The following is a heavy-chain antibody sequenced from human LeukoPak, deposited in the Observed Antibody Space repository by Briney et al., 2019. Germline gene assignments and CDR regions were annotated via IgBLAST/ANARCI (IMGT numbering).Heavy chain of an antibody. CDR3: AKDRSSSSPDVFDI. V-gene: IGHV1-69*05. CDR2: IIPIFGTT. Sequence: ASVKVSCKASGGTFTNYAISWVRQAPGQGLEWMGSIIPIFGTTNYAQNFQGRVTITTDESTSTAYMELSSLRSEDTAVYYCAKDRSSSSPDVFDIWGQGTMVTVSS. J-gene: IGHJ3*02. CDR1: GGTFTNYA. D-gene: IGHD6-6*01.